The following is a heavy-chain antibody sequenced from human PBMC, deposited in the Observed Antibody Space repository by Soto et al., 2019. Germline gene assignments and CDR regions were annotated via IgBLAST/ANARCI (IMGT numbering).Heavy chain of an antibody. CDR3: ARAGYYYYGMDV. CDR2: INPSGGST. CDR1: GYTFTSYY. V-gene: IGHV1-46*03. Sequence: ASVKVSCRASGYTFTSYYMHWVRQAPGQGLEWKGIINPSGGSTSYAQKFQGRVTMTRDTSTSTVYMELSSLRSEDTAVYYCARAGYYYYGMDVWGQGTTVTVSS. J-gene: IGHJ6*02.